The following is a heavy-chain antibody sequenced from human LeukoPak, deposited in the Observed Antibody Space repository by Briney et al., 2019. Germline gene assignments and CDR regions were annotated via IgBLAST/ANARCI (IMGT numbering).Heavy chain of an antibody. J-gene: IGHJ5*02. Sequence: ASVKVSCKASGYTFTSHDINWVRQATGQGLEWMGWMNPNSGNTGYAQKFQGRVTITRNTSIYTAYMELSSLRSEDTAVYYCARDGQQLEGWFDPWGQGTLVTVSS. CDR3: ARDGQQLEGWFDP. D-gene: IGHD6-13*01. CDR1: GYTFTSHD. CDR2: MNPNSGNT. V-gene: IGHV1-8*03.